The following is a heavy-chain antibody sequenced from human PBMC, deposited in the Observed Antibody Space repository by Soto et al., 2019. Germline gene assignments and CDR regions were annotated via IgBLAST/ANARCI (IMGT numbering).Heavy chain of an antibody. CDR3: AVGRHKTSGSNTWFDP. CDR2: ISNTGGGT. D-gene: IGHD3-22*01. J-gene: IGHJ5*02. CDR1: GVAFSPYA. V-gene: IGHV3-23*01. Sequence: HPGGSLRLSCAASGVAFSPYAMNWVRQAPGKGLEWVSTISNTGGGTFYAGSVKGRFTISRDNSKNTLYLQMHSLRADDSAIYFCAVGRHKTSGSNTWFDPWGRGTLVTVSS.